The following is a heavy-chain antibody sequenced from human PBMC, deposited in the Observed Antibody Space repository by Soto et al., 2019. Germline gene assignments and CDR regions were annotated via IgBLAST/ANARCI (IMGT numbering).Heavy chain of an antibody. CDR3: ARGPWLVGDVTSLDY. CDR1: GYSFTTYW. CDR2: IYPGDSDT. J-gene: IGHJ4*02. V-gene: IGHV5-51*01. Sequence: PGESLKISCKASGYSFTTYWIGWVRQMPGKGLEWMGIIYPGDSDTKYSPSLQGQVSISADTSISTAYLQWTSLKASDTAMYYCARGPWLVGDVTSLDYWGQGTQVTVS. D-gene: IGHD6-19*01.